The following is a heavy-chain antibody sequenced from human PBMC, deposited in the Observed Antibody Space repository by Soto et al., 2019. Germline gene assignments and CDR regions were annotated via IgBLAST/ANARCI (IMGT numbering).Heavy chain of an antibody. D-gene: IGHD4-4*01. CDR1: GFTFSSYS. Sequence: PGGSLRLSCAASGFTFSSYSMNWVRQAPGKGLEWVSSISSSSYIYYADSVKGRFTISRDNAKNSLYLQMNSLRAEDTAVYYCARYHYSKPYYYGMDVWGQGTTVTVSS. CDR2: ISSSSYI. J-gene: IGHJ6*02. V-gene: IGHV3-21*01. CDR3: ARYHYSKPYYYGMDV.